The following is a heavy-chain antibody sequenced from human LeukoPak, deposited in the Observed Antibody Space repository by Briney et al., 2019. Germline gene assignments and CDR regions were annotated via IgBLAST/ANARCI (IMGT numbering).Heavy chain of an antibody. Sequence: GGSLRLSCAASGFTFSSYGMHWVRQAPGKGLEWVAVIWYDGSNKYYADSVKGRFTISRDNSKNTLYLQMNSLRAEDTAVYYCARGVKVGAMEGLIRGVNQPIDYWGQGTLVTVSS. CDR2: IWYDGSNK. D-gene: IGHD1-26*01. CDR1: GFTFSSYG. J-gene: IGHJ4*02. V-gene: IGHV3-33*01. CDR3: ARGVKVGAMEGLIRGVNQPIDY.